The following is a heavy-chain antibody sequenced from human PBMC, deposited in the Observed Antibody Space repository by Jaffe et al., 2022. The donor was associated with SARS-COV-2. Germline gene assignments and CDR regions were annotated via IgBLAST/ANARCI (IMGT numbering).Heavy chain of an antibody. Sequence: QVQLVQSGAEVKKPGSSVKVSCKASGGTFSSYAISWVRQAPGQGLEWMGGIIPIFGTANYAQKFQGRVTITADESTSTAYMELSSLRSEDTAVYYCARRPSLTGYSKGDYYLDVWGKGTTVTVSS. J-gene: IGHJ6*03. D-gene: IGHD3-9*01. CDR1: GGTFSSYA. CDR3: ARRPSLTGYSKGDYYLDV. CDR2: IIPIFGTA. V-gene: IGHV1-69*01.